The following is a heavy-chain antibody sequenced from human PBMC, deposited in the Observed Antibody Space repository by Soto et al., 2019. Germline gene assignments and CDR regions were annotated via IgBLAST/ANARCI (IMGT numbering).Heavy chain of an antibody. CDR2: IIPIFGTA. CDR1: GGTFSSYA. Sequence: QVQLVQSGAEVKKPGSSVKVSCKASGGTFSSYAISWVRQAPGQGIEWMGGIIPIFGTANYAQKFQGRVTITADESTSTAYMELSSLRSEDTAVYYCARDGLVGGSGGSRYGMDVWGQGTTVTVAS. V-gene: IGHV1-69*01. J-gene: IGHJ6*02. CDR3: ARDGLVGGSGGSRYGMDV. D-gene: IGHD6-19*01.